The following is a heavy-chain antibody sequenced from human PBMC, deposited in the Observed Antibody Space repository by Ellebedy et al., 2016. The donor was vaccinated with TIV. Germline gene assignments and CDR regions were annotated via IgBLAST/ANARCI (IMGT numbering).Heavy chain of an antibody. Sequence: SQTLSLTCAISGDSVSRNSAAWNWIRQSPSRGLEWLGRTYYRSKWSNDYAVSVIRRITISPDTSKNQFSLQLNSVTPEDTAVYYCARELTSVAGKRFLDQWGQGTLVTVSS. CDR3: ARELTSVAGKRFLDQ. D-gene: IGHD6-19*01. CDR1: GDSVSRNSAA. V-gene: IGHV6-1*01. CDR2: TYYRSKWSN. J-gene: IGHJ4*02.